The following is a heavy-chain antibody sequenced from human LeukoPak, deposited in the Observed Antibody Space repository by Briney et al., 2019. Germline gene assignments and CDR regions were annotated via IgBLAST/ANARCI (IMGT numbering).Heavy chain of an antibody. CDR2: IIPIFGTA. J-gene: IGHJ4*02. CDR3: ARDHRGDGYKFDY. D-gene: IGHD5-24*01. Sequence: ASVKVSCNASGYTFTDHFMHWVRQAPGQGLEWMGWIIPIFGTANYAQKFQGRVTITADESTSTAYMELSSLRSEDTAVYYCARDHRGDGYKFDYWGQGTLVTVSS. V-gene: IGHV1-69*13. CDR1: GYTFTDHF.